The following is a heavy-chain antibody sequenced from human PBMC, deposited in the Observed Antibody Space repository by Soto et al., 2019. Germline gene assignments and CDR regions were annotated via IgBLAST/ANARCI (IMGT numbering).Heavy chain of an antibody. J-gene: IGHJ4*02. CDR3: ARDYYYDSSGYSPLDY. CDR1: GFTFTRYS. D-gene: IGHD3-22*01. CDR2: ITVSSSST. Sequence: PRLSCAASGFTFTRYSMNWVRQAPGKGLEWVSSITVSSSSTHYADSVKGRFTISRDNAKNSLHLQMNSLRAEDTAVYYCARDYYYDSSGYSPLDYWGQGTLVTVSS. V-gene: IGHV3-21*01.